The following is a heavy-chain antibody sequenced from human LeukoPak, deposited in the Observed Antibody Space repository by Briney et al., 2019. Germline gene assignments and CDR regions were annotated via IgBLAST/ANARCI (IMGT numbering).Heavy chain of an antibody. V-gene: IGHV1-24*01. CDR2: FDPEDGET. CDR1: GYTLTELS. CDR3: ATQYDSSGYYELDY. Sequence: GASVKVSCKVSGYTLTELSMHWVRQAPGKGLEWMGGFDPEDGETIYAQKFQGRVTMIEDTSTDTAYMELSSLRSEDTAVYYCATQYDSSGYYELDYWGQGTLVTVSS. D-gene: IGHD3-22*01. J-gene: IGHJ4*02.